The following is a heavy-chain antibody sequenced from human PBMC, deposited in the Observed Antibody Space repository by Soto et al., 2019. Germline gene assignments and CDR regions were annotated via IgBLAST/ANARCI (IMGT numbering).Heavy chain of an antibody. CDR1: DFTITNAW. CDR2: IKTKAEGGAT. D-gene: IGHD2-15*01. CDR3: TTGSVEGV. V-gene: IGHV3-15*07. J-gene: IGHJ6*02. Sequence: EVQLVESGGGLVKPGGSLRLSCAASDFTITNAWMNWVRQAPGKGLEWVGRIKTKAEGGATDYAAPLKGRFTISRDDSRNTLLMKMNSLKTEDTAVYYCTTGSVEGVWGPGATVTVSS.